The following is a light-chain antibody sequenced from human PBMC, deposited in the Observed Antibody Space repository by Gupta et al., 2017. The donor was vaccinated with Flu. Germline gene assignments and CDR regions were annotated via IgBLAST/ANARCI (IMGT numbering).Light chain of an antibody. CDR3: QQYDTYLGT. CDR1: QSIRNW. J-gene: IGKJ2*01. V-gene: IGKV1-5*03. Sequence: PSTRSASVGDRVTITGRASQSIRNWLDWYQQKPGKAPNLLIYRASKLESGVPSRFSGSGSGTEFTLTISSLQTDDFATYYCQQYDTYLGTFGQGTKLEIK. CDR2: RAS.